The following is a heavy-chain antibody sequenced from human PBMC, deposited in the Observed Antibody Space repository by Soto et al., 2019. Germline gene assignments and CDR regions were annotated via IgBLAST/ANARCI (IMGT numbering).Heavy chain of an antibody. CDR1: GFTFSNYA. V-gene: IGHV3-23*01. CDR2: ISGIGYNT. CDR3: VKCVSMLYDLFDF. Sequence: EVQLLESGGGLAQPGGSLRLSCAASGFTFSNYAMGWVRQAPGKGLECVSGISGIGYNTYYAGSVKGRFTISRDNSKNTLYLQMNSLRAEDTAVYYCVKCVSMLYDLFDFWGQGTQLTVSS. D-gene: IGHD2-8*01. J-gene: IGHJ4*02.